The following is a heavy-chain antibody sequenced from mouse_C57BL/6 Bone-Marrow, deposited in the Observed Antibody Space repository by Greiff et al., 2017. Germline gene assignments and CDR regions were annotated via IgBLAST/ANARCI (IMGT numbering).Heavy chain of an antibody. D-gene: IGHD1-2*01. V-gene: IGHV1-4*01. CDR3: AREGALRHFDY. J-gene: IGHJ2*01. Sequence: VQLQQSGAELARPGASVKMSCKASGYTFTSYTMHWVKQRPGQGLEWIGYINPSSGYTKYNQKFKDKATLTADKSSSTAYMQLSSLTSEASAVYYCAREGALRHFDYWGQGTTLTVSS. CDR2: INPSSGYT. CDR1: GYTFTSYT.